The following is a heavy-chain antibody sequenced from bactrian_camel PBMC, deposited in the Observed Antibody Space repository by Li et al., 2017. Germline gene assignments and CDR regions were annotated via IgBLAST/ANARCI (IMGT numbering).Heavy chain of an antibody. D-gene: IGHD2*01. Sequence: HVQLVESGGGSVQAGGSLRLSCATSLNPDSRYCLGWIRQVPGKEREGVASISTEGTTTYADSVKGRFTISSDNARNTLFLQMNSLKPEDTAMYYCAVDRTPRSGRYCSSFYGLDFWGKGTQVTVS. CDR2: ISTEGTT. V-gene: IGHV3S53*01. J-gene: IGHJ7*01. CDR1: LNPDSRYC.